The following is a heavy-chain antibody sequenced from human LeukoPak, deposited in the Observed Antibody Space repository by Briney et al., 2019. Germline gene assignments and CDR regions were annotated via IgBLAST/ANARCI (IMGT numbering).Heavy chain of an antibody. Sequence: SETLSLTCAVYGGSFSGYYWSWIRQPPGKGLEWIGSIYYSGSTYYNPSLKSRVTISVDTSKNQFSLKLSSVTAADTAVYYCASGVVMRVFWSGYYSDYFDYWGQGTLVTVSS. D-gene: IGHD3-3*01. J-gene: IGHJ4*02. V-gene: IGHV4-34*01. CDR2: IYYSGST. CDR3: ASGVVMRVFWSGYYSDYFDY. CDR1: GGSFSGYY.